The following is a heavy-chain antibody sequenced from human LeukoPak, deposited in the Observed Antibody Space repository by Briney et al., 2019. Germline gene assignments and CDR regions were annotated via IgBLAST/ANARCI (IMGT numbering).Heavy chain of an antibody. D-gene: IGHD6-13*01. J-gene: IGHJ6*03. CDR2: INTDGSST. CDR3: ARGGYSSPPYYYYYMDV. Sequence: GGSLRLSCAASALTFSDYWMHWVRQAPGKGLVWVSRINTDGSSTSYADSVQGRFTISRDNAKNTLYLQMNSLRAEDTAVYYCARGGYSSPPYYYYYMDVWGKGTTVTVSS. V-gene: IGHV3-74*01. CDR1: ALTFSDYW.